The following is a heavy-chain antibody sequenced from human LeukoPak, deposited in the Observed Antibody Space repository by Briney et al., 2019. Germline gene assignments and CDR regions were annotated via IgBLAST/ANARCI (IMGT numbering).Heavy chain of an antibody. CDR3: ARAVYSSGWRYSGYPTNWFDP. J-gene: IGHJ5*02. CDR1: GYTFTSYA. D-gene: IGHD6-19*01. V-gene: IGHV1-3*01. Sequence: ASVKVSCKASGYTFTSYAMHWVRQAPGQRLEWMGWINAGNGNTKYSQKFQGRVTITRDTSASTAYMELSSLRSEDTAVYYCARAVYSSGWRYSGYPTNWFDPWGQGTLVTVSS. CDR2: INAGNGNT.